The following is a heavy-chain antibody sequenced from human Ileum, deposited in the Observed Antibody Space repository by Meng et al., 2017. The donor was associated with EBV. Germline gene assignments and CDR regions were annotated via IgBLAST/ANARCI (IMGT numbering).Heavy chain of an antibody. CDR3: ARLDCTGRGCSSSEGFDP. CDR2: TSHSGST. CDR1: GGSISRSDW. V-gene: IGHV4-4*02. D-gene: IGHD2-8*02. Sequence: QVQLQESGPGLVKPSGXLSLTCXVSGGSISRSDWWSWVRQPPGKGLEWIGETSHSGSTNYSPSLKGRVTISLDKSKNQLSLKLNSVTAADTAVYYCARLDCTGRGCSSSEGFDPWGQGTLVTVSS. J-gene: IGHJ5*02.